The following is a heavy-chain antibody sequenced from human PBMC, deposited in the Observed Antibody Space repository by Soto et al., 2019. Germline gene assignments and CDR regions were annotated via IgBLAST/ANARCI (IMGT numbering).Heavy chain of an antibody. CDR2: TYYRSKWYN. D-gene: IGHD2-8*01. CDR3: ARGMRDIVLMVYANEYYYYGVDV. Sequence: SQTLSLTCAISGDSVSSNSAAWNWIRQSPSRGLEWLGRTYYRSKWYNDYAVSVKSRITINPDTSKNQFSLQLNSVTPEDTAVYYCARGMRDIVLMVYANEYYYYGVDVWGQGTTVTVSS. V-gene: IGHV6-1*01. J-gene: IGHJ6*02. CDR1: GDSVSSNSAA.